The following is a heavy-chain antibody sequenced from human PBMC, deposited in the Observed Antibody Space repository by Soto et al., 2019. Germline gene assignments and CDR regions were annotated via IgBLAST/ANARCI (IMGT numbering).Heavy chain of an antibody. V-gene: IGHV4-31*03. CDR3: ARDDSSGLIDY. CDR2: IYYSGST. CDR1: GGSISSGGYY. Sequence: PSETLSLTCTFSGGSISSGGYYWSWIRQHPGKGLEWIGYIYYSGSTYYNPSLKSRVTISVDTSKNQFSLKLSSVTAADTAVYYCARDDSSGLIDYWGKGTLVTVSS. D-gene: IGHD3-22*01. J-gene: IGHJ4*02.